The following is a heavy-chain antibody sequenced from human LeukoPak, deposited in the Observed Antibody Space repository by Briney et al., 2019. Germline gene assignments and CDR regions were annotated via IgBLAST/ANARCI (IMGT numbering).Heavy chain of an antibody. CDR2: MNPNSGNT. D-gene: IGHD6-19*01. CDR1: GYTFTSYD. V-gene: IGHV1-8*03. CDR3: ARVGYDGSGWYPNLDY. Sequence: ASVKVSCKTSGYTFTSYDINWVRRATGQGLEWMGWMNPNSGNTGYAQKFQGRVTITGDTSISTAYMELSSLRSEDTAVYYCARVGYDGSGWYPNLDYWGQGTLVTVSS. J-gene: IGHJ4*02.